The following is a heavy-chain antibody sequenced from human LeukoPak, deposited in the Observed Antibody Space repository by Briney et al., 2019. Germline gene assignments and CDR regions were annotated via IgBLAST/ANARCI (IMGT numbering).Heavy chain of an antibody. Sequence: PGGSLRLSCAASGFTFSSYAMSWVRQPPGKGLEWVSTIGGSGGDTYYADSVRGRFTVSRDNSKNTLYLQMNSLSVADTATYFCANGVKPGAKYFFNFWGQGALVIVSS. CDR1: GFTFSSYA. J-gene: IGHJ4*02. V-gene: IGHV3-23*01. D-gene: IGHD2-2*01. CDR3: ANGVKPGAKYFFNF. CDR2: IGGSGGDT.